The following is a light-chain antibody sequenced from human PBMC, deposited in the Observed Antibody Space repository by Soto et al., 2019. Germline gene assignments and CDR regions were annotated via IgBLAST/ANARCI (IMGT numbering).Light chain of an antibody. Sequence: DIQMTQSPSSVSASVGDRVTITCRASQGIYNWLAWYQQKPGKAPKLLISAVSNLQSGVPSRFSGSGYGTDFTLTISSXXXXXXXXXXCQQANT. CDR2: AVS. J-gene: IGKJ2*01. V-gene: IGKV1D-12*01. CDR3: QQANT. CDR1: QGIYNW.